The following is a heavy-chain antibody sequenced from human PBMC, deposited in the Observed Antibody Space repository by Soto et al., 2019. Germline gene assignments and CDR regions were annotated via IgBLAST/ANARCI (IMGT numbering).Heavy chain of an antibody. CDR2: IWYDGSNK. CDR1: GFTFSSYG. Sequence: QVQLVESGGGVVQPGRSLRLSCAASGFTFSSYGMHWVRQAPGKGLECVAVIWYDGSNKYYADSVKGRFTISRDNSKNTLYLQMNRLRAEDTAVYYCASDPGYCSSTSCSNYYYYGMDVWGQGTTVTVSS. D-gene: IGHD2-2*01. CDR3: ASDPGYCSSTSCSNYYYYGMDV. V-gene: IGHV3-33*01. J-gene: IGHJ6*02.